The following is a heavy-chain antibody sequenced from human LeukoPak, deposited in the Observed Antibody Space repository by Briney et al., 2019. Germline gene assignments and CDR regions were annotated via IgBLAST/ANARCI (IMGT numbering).Heavy chain of an antibody. CDR1: GFTFSSYS. D-gene: IGHD3-10*01. J-gene: IGHJ4*02. CDR2: ISSSSSTI. V-gene: IGHV3-48*04. CDR3: ARLWFGELLYRGSELDY. Sequence: GGSLRLSCAASGFTFSSYSMNWVRQAPGKGLECVSYISSSSSTIYYADSVKGRFTISRDNAKNSLYLQMNSLRAEDTAVYYCARLWFGELLYRGSELDYWGQGTLVTVSS.